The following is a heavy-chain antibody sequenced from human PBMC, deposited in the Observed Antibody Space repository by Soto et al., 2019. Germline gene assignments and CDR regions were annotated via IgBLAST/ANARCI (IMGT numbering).Heavy chain of an antibody. Sequence: SETLSLTCAVYGGSFSGYYWSWIRQPPGKGLEWIGEINHSGSTNYNPSLKSRVTISVDTSKNQFSLKLSSVTAADTGVYYCARRPAYRRSLRFPYWGPGTLVTVSS. D-gene: IGHD6-13*01. V-gene: IGHV4-34*01. CDR3: ARRPAYRRSLRFPY. CDR1: GGSFSGYY. CDR2: INHSGST. J-gene: IGHJ4*02.